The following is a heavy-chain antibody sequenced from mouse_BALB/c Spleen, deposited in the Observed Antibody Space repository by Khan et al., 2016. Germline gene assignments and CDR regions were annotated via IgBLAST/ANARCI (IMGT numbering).Heavy chain of an antibody. CDR3: AEDYYGSNWFAY. V-gene: IGHV9-3*02. CDR2: INTNTGEP. CDR1: GYTFTNYG. J-gene: IGHJ3*01. Sequence: QIQLVQSGPELKKPGETVKISCKASGYTFTNYGMNWVKQAPGKGLKWMGWINTNTGEPTYAEEFKGHFVFSLDTSASTAYLHSNNLKNEDTATYFCAEDYYGSNWFAYWGQGTLVTGAA. D-gene: IGHD1-1*01.